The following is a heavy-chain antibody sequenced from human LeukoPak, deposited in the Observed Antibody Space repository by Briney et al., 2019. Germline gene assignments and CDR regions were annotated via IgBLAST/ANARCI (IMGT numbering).Heavy chain of an antibody. V-gene: IGHV4-59*01. D-gene: IGHD3-9*01. Sequence: SETLSLTCTVSGGSISSYYWSWIRQPPGKGLEWIGYIYYSGSTNYNPSLKSRVTISVDTSKNQFSLKLSSVTAADTAVYYCARSEINYDILTGYYTNSYYFDYWGQGTLVTVSS. CDR2: IYYSGST. CDR3: ARSEINYDILTGYYTNSYYFDY. J-gene: IGHJ4*02. CDR1: GGSISSYY.